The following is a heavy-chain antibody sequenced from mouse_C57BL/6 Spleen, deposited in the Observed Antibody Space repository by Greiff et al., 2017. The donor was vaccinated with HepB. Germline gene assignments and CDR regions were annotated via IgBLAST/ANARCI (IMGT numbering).Heavy chain of an antibody. CDR3: ARVYYGSPMDY. J-gene: IGHJ4*01. V-gene: IGHV5-17*01. CDR1: GFTFSDYG. D-gene: IGHD1-1*01. CDR2: ISSGSSTI. Sequence: EVNVVESGGGLVKPGGSLKLSCAASGFTFSDYGMHWVRQAPEKGLEWVAYISSGSSTIYYADTVKGRFTISRDNAKNTLFLQMTSLRSEDTAMYYCARVYYGSPMDYWGQGTSVTVSA.